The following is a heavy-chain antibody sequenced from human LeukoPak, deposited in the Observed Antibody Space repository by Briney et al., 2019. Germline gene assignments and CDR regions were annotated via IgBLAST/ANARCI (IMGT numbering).Heavy chain of an antibody. CDR1: GYTFTGYY. CDR3: ARDSRRVDIVATTLGY. Sequence: ASVKVSCKASGYTFTGYYMHWVRQAPGQGLEWMGWINPNSGGTNYAQKFQGWVTMTRDTSISTAYMELSRLRSDDTAVYYCARDSRRVDIVATTLGYWGQGTLVTVSS. J-gene: IGHJ4*02. D-gene: IGHD5-12*01. V-gene: IGHV1-2*04. CDR2: INPNSGGT.